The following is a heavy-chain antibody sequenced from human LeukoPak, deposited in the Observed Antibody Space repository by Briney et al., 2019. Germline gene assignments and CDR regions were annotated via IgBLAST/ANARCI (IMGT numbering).Heavy chain of an antibody. CDR1: GGSISSGDYY. Sequence: PSETLSLTCTVSGGSISSGDYYWSWIRQPPGEGLEWIGYIYYSGNTYYNPSLKSRVTISVDKSKNHFSLKLNSVTAADTAVYYCATRHLYHYDRSGYFYVDWGQGTLVTVSS. V-gene: IGHV4-30-4*01. J-gene: IGHJ4*02. CDR2: IYYSGNT. CDR3: ATRHLYHYDRSGYFYVD. D-gene: IGHD3-22*01.